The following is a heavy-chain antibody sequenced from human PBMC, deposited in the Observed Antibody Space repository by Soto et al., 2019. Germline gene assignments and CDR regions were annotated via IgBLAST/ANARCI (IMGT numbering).Heavy chain of an antibody. CDR2: IKSKTDGGTT. D-gene: IGHD4-4*01. CDR3: TTEGEGLDYSNYYYYYGMDV. J-gene: IGHJ6*02. Sequence: PGGSLRLSCAASGFTFSNAWMNWVRQAPGKGLEWVGRIKSKTDGGTTDYAAPVKGRFTISRDDSKNTLYLQMNSLKTEDTAVYYCTTEGEGLDYSNYYYYYGMDVWGQGTTVTVSS. CDR1: GFTFSNAW. V-gene: IGHV3-15*07.